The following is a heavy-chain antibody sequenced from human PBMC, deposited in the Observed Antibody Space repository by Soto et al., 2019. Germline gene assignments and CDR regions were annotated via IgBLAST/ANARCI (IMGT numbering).Heavy chain of an antibody. CDR1: GFIFTSFG. CDR3: AKDFREMATVATDVS. D-gene: IGHD4-4*01. CDR2: ISYDGIDE. V-gene: IGHV3-30*18. J-gene: IGHJ4*02. Sequence: QVQLVESGGGVVQPGTSLKLSCATSGFIFTSFGMHWLRQAPGKGLEWVAVISYDGIDENYADSVKGRFVISRDKSKSTVYLHMNTLRVEATAVYYCAKDFREMATVATDVSWAQGTLVTVSS.